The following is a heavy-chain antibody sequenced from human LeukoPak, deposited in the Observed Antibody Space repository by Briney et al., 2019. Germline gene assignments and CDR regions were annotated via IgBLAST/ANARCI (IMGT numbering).Heavy chain of an antibody. V-gene: IGHV4-4*02. Sequence: SSETLSLTCAVSVGSINSGNWWSWVRQSPGKGLEWIGEIYHNGTPNYNPSLKSRVTISADTFKNHSSLKMTSVTAADTAVYYCATAPILRGEGGEHYKYGMDVWGQGTTVIVSS. CDR2: IYHNGTP. J-gene: IGHJ6*02. CDR3: ATAPILRGEGGEHYKYGMDV. D-gene: IGHD2-2*02. CDR1: VGSINSGNW.